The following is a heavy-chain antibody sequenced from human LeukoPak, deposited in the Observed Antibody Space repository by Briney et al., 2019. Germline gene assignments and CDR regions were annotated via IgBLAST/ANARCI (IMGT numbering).Heavy chain of an antibody. J-gene: IGHJ4*02. V-gene: IGHV1-18*01. CDR2: ISAYNGNT. CDR3: ARGSRIVYSYGCFCY. Sequence: ASVKVSCKASGYTFTSYGISWVRQAPGQGLEWMGWISAYNGNTNYAQKLQGRVTMTTDTSTSTAYMELRSLRSDDTAVYYCARGSRIVYSYGCFCYWGQGTLVIVSS. D-gene: IGHD5-18*01. CDR1: GYTFTSYG.